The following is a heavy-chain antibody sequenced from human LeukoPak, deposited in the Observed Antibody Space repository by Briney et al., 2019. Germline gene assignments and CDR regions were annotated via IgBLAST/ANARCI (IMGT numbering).Heavy chain of an antibody. V-gene: IGHV1-2*06. CDR2: INPNSGGT. Sequence: ASVKLSCKASGYTLTGFSMHWVRHAPGRGLGWMVRINPNSGGTNYAQKFQGRVTMTRDTSISTAYMELSRLRSDDTAVYYCARYITMVRGVIGYWGQGTLVTVSS. J-gene: IGHJ4*02. CDR3: ARYITMVRGVIGY. D-gene: IGHD3-10*01. CDR1: GYTLTGFS.